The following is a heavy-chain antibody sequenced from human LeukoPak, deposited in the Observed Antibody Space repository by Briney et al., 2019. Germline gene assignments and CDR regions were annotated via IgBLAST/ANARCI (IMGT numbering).Heavy chain of an antibody. CDR3: TKKEESLDYYYMDA. CDR1: GFTFSTYA. Sequence: GGSLRLSCAASGFTFSTYAMSWVRQAPGKGLEWVAGISASGGRTYYADSVKGRFTISRDNSKNTVHVQMNSLRAEDTAVYYCTKKEESLDYYYMDAWGRGTTVTVSS. V-gene: IGHV3-23*01. J-gene: IGHJ6*02. CDR2: ISASGGRT.